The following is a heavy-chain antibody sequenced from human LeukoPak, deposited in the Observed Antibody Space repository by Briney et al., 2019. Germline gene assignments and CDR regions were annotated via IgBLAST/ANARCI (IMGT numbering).Heavy chain of an antibody. D-gene: IGHD3-10*01. Sequence: PSETLSLTRTVSGDSISRSSFYWGWIRQPPGKGLEWIGSIYYSGSTYYNPSLKSRVIISVDTSKNQFSLKLSSVTAADTAVYYCASPGCYASGTYCHYFDYWGQGTLVTVSS. J-gene: IGHJ4*02. CDR3: ASPGCYASGTYCHYFDY. CDR1: GDSISRSSFY. CDR2: IYYSGST. V-gene: IGHV4-39*01.